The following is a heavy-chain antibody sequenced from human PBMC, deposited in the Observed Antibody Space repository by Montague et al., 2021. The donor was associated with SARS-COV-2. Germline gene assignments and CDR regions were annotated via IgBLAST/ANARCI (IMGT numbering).Heavy chain of an antibody. V-gene: IGHV4-30-2*01. CDR3: ARGSMVRGGKVYYGVDV. CDR2: IYHSGST. J-gene: IGHJ6*02. Sequence: TLSLTCAISGGSISSGGYSWNWIRQPPGKGLEWIGYIYHSGSTXYKPSLKSRVTISLDSSKNQFSLNLTSVTAADTAVYYCARGSMVRGGKVYYGVDVWGQGTPVTVSS. CDR1: GGSISSGGYS. D-gene: IGHD3-10*01.